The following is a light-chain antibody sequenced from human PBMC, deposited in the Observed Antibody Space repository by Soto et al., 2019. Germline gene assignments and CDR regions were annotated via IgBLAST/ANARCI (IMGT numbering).Light chain of an antibody. CDR3: GSYTGSIYV. CDR1: SSDVGGYKF. Sequence: QSVLTQPASVSGSPGQSITISCTGTSSDVGGYKFVSWYQQHPGKAPKLMIYEVSNRPSGVSSRFSGSKSGNTASLTISGLQAEEEADYYCGSYTGSIYVFGPGTKVTVL. CDR2: EVS. V-gene: IGLV2-14*01. J-gene: IGLJ1*01.